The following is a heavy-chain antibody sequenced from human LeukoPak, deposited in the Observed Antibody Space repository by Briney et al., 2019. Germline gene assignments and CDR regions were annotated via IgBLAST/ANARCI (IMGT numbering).Heavy chain of an antibody. CDR1: GGSISSYY. V-gene: IGHV4-59*12. Sequence: SETLSLTCTVSGGSISSYYWSWIRQPPGKGLEWIGYIYHSGSTYYNPSLKSRVTISVDRSKNQFSLKLSSVTAADTAVYYCARDWLPRAAGPGDPRRAFDIWGQGTMVTVSS. D-gene: IGHD6-13*01. J-gene: IGHJ3*02. CDR2: IYHSGST. CDR3: ARDWLPRAAGPGDPRRAFDI.